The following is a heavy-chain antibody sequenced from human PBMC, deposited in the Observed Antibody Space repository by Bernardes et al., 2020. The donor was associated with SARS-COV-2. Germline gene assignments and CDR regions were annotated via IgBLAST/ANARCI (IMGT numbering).Heavy chain of an antibody. CDR3: ARVDFSNLYYFDY. D-gene: IGHD4-4*01. CDR2: ISPSSSYI. Sequence: QTPGKGLEWISSISPSSSYISYSDYVRCRFTISRDNAKNSVSLQMNSLRAEDTAVYYRARVDFSNLYYFDYWGQGTPGTVS. V-gene: IGHV3-21*06. J-gene: IGHJ4*02.